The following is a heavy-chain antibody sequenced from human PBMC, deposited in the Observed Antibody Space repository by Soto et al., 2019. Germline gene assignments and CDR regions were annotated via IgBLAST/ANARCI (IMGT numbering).Heavy chain of an antibody. Sequence: QVQLVQSGAEVKKPGASVKVSCKAAGYTVTSYGISWVRQAPGQGLEWMGWISAYNGNTNYAQKLLGRVTMTTDTSTSTAYKELRSLRADDAAVYYCARAPNHYGILTSYWGQGTLVTVSS. CDR3: ARAPNHYGILTSY. D-gene: IGHD3-9*01. V-gene: IGHV1-18*01. CDR2: ISAYNGNT. J-gene: IGHJ4*02. CDR1: GYTVTSYG.